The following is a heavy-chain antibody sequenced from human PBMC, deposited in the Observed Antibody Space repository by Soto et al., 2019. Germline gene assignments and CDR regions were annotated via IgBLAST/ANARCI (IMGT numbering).Heavy chain of an antibody. CDR3: ARHYYDSSGYYYSSIDY. CDR1: GGTFSSYA. Sequence: QVQLVQSGAEVKKPGSSVKVSCKASGGTFSSYAISWVRQAPGQGLEWMGGIIPIFGTANYAQKFQGRVTITADESTSTAYMELSSLRSEDTAVYYCARHYYDSSGYYYSSIDYWGQGTLVTVSS. D-gene: IGHD3-22*01. V-gene: IGHV1-69*12. CDR2: IIPIFGTA. J-gene: IGHJ4*02.